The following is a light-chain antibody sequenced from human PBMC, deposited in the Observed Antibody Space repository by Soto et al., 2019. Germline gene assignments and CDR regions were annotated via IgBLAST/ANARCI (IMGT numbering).Light chain of an antibody. V-gene: IGKV3-20*01. CDR1: QSVSSSY. CDR3: QQYSTSPWT. J-gene: IGKJ1*01. CDR2: GAS. Sequence: EIVLTQSPGTLSFSPGERATLSCRASQSVSSSYLAWYQQKPGQAPRLLTYGASSRATGIPDRFSGSGSGTDFTLTISRLEPEDFAVYYCQQYSTSPWTFGQGTKVDIK.